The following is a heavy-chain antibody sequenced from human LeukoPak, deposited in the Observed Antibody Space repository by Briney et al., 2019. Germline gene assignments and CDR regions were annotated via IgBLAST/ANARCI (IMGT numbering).Heavy chain of an antibody. J-gene: IGHJ4*02. CDR3: ASQSYGLFEY. CDR2: IKQDGSEK. CDR1: GFTFSRFW. Sequence: GGSLRLSCAASGFTFSRFWMSWVRQAPGKGLEWVANIKQDGSEKYYVDSVKGRFTISRDNAKNSLYLQMNSLRAEDTAVYYCASQSYGLFEYWGQGTLVTVSS. V-gene: IGHV3-7*01. D-gene: IGHD3-10*01.